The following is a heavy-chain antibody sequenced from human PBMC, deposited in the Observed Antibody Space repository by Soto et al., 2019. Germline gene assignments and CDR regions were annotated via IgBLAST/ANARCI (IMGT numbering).Heavy chain of an antibody. CDR1: GLTLSSYA. CDR2: MSGSGDST. D-gene: IGHD1-20*01. Sequence: AGGSLRLSCAASGLTLSSYAMSWVRRVAGKGLERVSGMSGSGDSTYYADSVKGRFTISRDGAKNSVFLQMNSLRDEDTAVYYCARDHNWSFDYWGQGIPVTVSS. CDR3: ARDHNWSFDY. V-gene: IGHV3-23*01. J-gene: IGHJ4*02.